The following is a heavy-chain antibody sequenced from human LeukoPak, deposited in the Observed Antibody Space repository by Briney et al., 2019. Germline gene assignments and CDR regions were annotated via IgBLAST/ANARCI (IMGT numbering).Heavy chain of an antibody. D-gene: IGHD6-19*01. CDR1: GYTLTELS. Sequence: ASVKVSCKVSGYTLTELSMHWVRQAPGKGLEWMGGFDPEDGETIYTQKFQGRVTMTEDTSTDTAYMELSSLRSEDTAVYYCATEGTSGSGWSAVRYFDLWGRGTLVTVSS. CDR3: ATEGTSGSGWSAVRYFDL. J-gene: IGHJ2*01. CDR2: FDPEDGET. V-gene: IGHV1-24*01.